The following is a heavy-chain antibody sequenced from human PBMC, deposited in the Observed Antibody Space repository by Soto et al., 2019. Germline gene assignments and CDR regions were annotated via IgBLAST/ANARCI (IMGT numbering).Heavy chain of an antibody. Sequence: QVQLQESGPGLVKPSETLSLTCTVSGGSISSYYWSWIRQPPGKGLEWIGYIYYSGSTNYNPSLKSRVTISVDTSKNQFSLKLSSVPAADTAVYYCARQGSSSWYTTPFDYWGQGTLVTVSS. D-gene: IGHD6-13*01. V-gene: IGHV4-59*08. J-gene: IGHJ4*02. CDR1: GGSISSYY. CDR3: ARQGSSSWYTTPFDY. CDR2: IYYSGST.